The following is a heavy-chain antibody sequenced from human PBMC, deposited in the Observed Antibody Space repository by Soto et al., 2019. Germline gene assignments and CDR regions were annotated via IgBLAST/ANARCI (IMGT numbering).Heavy chain of an antibody. CDR3: ARASLDDHGDYYHGMDV. J-gene: IGHJ6*02. CDR2: IIPIFGTA. D-gene: IGHD4-17*01. V-gene: IGHV1-69*13. Sequence: SVELSCKTSGGTFSSYPIIWVLQAPGQGLEWMGGIIPIFGTANYAQKFQGRVTITADESTSTAYMELSSLRSEDTAVYYCARASLDDHGDYYHGMDVWGQGTTVTVSS. CDR1: GGTFSSYP.